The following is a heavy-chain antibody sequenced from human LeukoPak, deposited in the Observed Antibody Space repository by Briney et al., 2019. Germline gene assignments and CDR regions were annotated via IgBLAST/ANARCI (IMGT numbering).Heavy chain of an antibody. CDR3: ARDLVTVTKGFDI. CDR1: DDSFSSHY. Sequence: SETLSLTCAVSDDSFSSHYWTWIRQPPGKGLDWIGYISYIGSTNYNPSLKSRVTISIDTSKNKFSLKLSSVTAADTAVYYCARDLVTVTKGFDIWGQGTMVSVSS. D-gene: IGHD4-17*01. CDR2: ISYIGST. J-gene: IGHJ3*02. V-gene: IGHV4-59*11.